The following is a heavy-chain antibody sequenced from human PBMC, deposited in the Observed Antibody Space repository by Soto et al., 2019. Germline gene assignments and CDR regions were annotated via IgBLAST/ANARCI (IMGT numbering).Heavy chain of an antibody. CDR3: GRGPSIAAPPGENWFDP. D-gene: IGHD6-6*01. J-gene: IGHJ5*02. CDR2: IYYSGST. V-gene: IGHV4-30-4*01. Sequence: QVQLQESGPGLVKPSQTLSLTCTVSGGSISSGDYYWSWIRQPPGKGLEWIGYIYYSGSTYYNPSLKGRVTISVDHSKNPVPPKLSSVTAAGTAGYYRGRGPSIAAPPGENWFDPWGQGTLVTVSS. CDR1: GGSISSGDYY.